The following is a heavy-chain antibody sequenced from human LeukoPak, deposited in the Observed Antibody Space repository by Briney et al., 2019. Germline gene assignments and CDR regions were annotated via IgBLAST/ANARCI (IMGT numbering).Heavy chain of an antibody. Sequence: PPETLSLTCAVYAGSFSGYYWSWIRQPPGKLLEWNGEINHSGTTNYNPSLKSRFTIPVDTPKNHLSLKLSSVTAADTAVYYCASHYCSSTSCYFGGWGQGTLVTVSS. J-gene: IGHJ4*02. V-gene: IGHV4-34*01. CDR3: ASHYCSSTSCYFGG. D-gene: IGHD2-2*01. CDR1: AGSFSGYY. CDR2: INHSGTT.